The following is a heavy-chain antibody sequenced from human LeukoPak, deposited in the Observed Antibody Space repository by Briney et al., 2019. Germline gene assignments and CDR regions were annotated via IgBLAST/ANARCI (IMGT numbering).Heavy chain of an antibody. CDR1: GSSITITNY. J-gene: IGHJ4*02. Sequence: SGTLSLTCGVSGSSITITNYWTWVRQPPGKGLEWIGEVNLQGSTNYNPSLMGRVAISVDTPENHISLQLTSVTAADTAVYYCAREGGPYRPLDYSGQGTLVTVSS. V-gene: IGHV4-4*02. CDR2: VNLQGST. CDR3: AREGGPYRPLDY.